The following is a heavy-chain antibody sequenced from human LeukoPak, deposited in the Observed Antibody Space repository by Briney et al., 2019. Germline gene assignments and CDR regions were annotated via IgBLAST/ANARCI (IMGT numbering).Heavy chain of an antibody. J-gene: IGHJ4*02. CDR1: GYSFTSYW. V-gene: IGHV5-51*01. CDR2: IYPGDSDT. Sequence: PGESLKISCKGSGYSFTSYWIGWVRQMPGKGLEWMGIIYPGDSDTRYSPSFQGQVTISADKSISTAYLQWSSLKASDTAMYYCARPSGIAVAGIYYFDYWGQGTLVTVSS. D-gene: IGHD6-19*01. CDR3: ARPSGIAVAGIYYFDY.